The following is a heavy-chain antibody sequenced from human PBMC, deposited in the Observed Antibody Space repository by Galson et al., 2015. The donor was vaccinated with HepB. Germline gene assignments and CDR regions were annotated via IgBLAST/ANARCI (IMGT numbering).Heavy chain of an antibody. CDR2: INSDGSST. J-gene: IGHJ6*03. CDR3: ARPQSTRHYHMDV. CDR1: GLTLSGYW. V-gene: IGHV3-74*01. D-gene: IGHD5/OR15-5a*01. Sequence: SLRLSCAASGLTLSGYWMYWVRQAPGKGLVWVSRINSDGSSTGYADFVKGRFTISRDNAKNTLYLQMNSLRVEDTAVYYCARPQSTRHYHMDVWGQGTTVTVSS.